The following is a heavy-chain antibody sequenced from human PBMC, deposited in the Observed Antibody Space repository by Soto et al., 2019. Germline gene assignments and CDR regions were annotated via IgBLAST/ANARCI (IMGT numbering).Heavy chain of an antibody. Sequence: QVQLVESGGGVVQPGRSLRLSCAASGFTFSSYGMHWVRQAPGKGLEWVAVISYDGSNKYYADSVKGRFTISRDNSKNTLYLQMNSLRDEDTAVYYCAKEGGDGAVAVRYFDYWGQGTLVTVSS. D-gene: IGHD6-19*01. J-gene: IGHJ4*02. V-gene: IGHV3-30*18. CDR3: AKEGGDGAVAVRYFDY. CDR2: ISYDGSNK. CDR1: GFTFSSYG.